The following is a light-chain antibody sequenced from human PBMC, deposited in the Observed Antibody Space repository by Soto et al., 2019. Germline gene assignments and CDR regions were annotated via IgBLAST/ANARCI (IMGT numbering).Light chain of an antibody. J-gene: IGLJ1*01. CDR3: SSYTSSSTLYV. Sequence: QSALTQPASVSGSPGQSITISCTGTSGDIGSYNRVSWYQQHPGKAPKLIIYEVTDRPSGVSNRFSGSKSGNTASLTISGLQAEDEAEYYCSSYTSSSTLYVFGTGTQLTVL. CDR2: EVT. CDR1: SGDIGSYNR. V-gene: IGLV2-14*01.